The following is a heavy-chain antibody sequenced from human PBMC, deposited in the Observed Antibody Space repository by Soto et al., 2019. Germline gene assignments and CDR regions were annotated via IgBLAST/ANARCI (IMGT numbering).Heavy chain of an antibody. V-gene: IGHV3-15*01. CDR1: GFTFSNAW. D-gene: IGHD3-22*01. J-gene: IGHJ2*01. CDR2: IKSKTDGGTT. CDR3: TTDPAPRYYYDSSGYSVNYWYFDL. Sequence: PGGSLRLSCAASGFTFSNAWMGWVRQAPGEGLEWVGRIKSKTDGGTTDYAAPVKGRFTTSRDDSKNTLYLQMNSLKTEDTAVYYCTTDPAPRYYYDSSGYSVNYWYFDLWGRGTLVTVSS.